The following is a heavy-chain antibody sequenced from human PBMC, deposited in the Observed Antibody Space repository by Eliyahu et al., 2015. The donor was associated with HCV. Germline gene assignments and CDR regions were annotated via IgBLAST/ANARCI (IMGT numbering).Heavy chain of an antibody. CDR3: ARDVRGCINGVCPLDY. J-gene: IGHJ4*02. CDR2: IKPNSGGI. D-gene: IGHD2-8*01. Sequence: QVQMVQSGAEVKKPGASVKVSCKASGYTFTDYYVQWVRQAPGQGLEWMGWIKPNSGGIKYAQKFQGRVTMTRDTSISIAYMELSRLRYDDTAVYYCARDVRGCINGVCPLDYWGQGTLVTVSS. CDR1: GYTFTDYY. V-gene: IGHV1-2*02.